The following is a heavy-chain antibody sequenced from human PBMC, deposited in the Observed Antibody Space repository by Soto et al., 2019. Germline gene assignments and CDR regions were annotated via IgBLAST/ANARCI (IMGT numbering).Heavy chain of an antibody. CDR3: ARGYYYDSSGYYSNAYYFDY. J-gene: IGHJ4*02. V-gene: IGHV1-69*01. D-gene: IGHD3-22*01. CDR2: IIPIFGTA. Sequence: QVQLVQSGAEVKKPGSSVKVSCKASGGTFSSYAISWVRQAPGQGLEWMGGIIPIFGTANYAQKFQGRVTITADESTSTAYMELSSLRFEDTAVYYCARGYYYDSSGYYSNAYYFDYWGQGTLVTVSS. CDR1: GGTFSSYA.